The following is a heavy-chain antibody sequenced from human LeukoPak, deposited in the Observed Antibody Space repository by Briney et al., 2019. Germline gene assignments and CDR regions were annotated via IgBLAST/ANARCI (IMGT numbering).Heavy chain of an antibody. CDR1: GGSISSYY. D-gene: IGHD3-10*01. CDR3: ARTLMVRGVIHHYYFDY. Sequence: KSSETLSLTCTVSGGSISSYYWSWIRQPPGKGLEWIGYIYYSGSTNYNPSLKSRVTISVDTSKNQFSLKLSSVTAADTAVYYCARTLMVRGVIHHYYFDYWGQGTLVTVSS. CDR2: IYYSGST. J-gene: IGHJ4*02. V-gene: IGHV4-59*01.